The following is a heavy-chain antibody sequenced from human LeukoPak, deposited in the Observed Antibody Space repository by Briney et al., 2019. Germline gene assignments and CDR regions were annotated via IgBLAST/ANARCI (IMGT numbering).Heavy chain of an antibody. CDR1: GFTVSSNY. D-gene: IGHD5-24*01. CDR3: ARHPVQKRWLQSLPDEDAFDI. Sequence: PGGSLRLSCAASGFTVSSNYMSWVRQAPGKGLEWVSSISSSSSYIYYADSVKGRFTISRDNAKNSLYPQMNSLRAEDTAVYYCARHPVQKRWLQSLPDEDAFDIWGQGTMVTVSS. J-gene: IGHJ3*02. CDR2: ISSSSSYI. V-gene: IGHV3-21*01.